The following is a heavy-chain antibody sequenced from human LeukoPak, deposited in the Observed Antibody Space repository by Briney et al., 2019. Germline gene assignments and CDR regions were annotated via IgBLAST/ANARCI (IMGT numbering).Heavy chain of an antibody. CDR3: ARGTMVRGVIDYFDY. CDR1: GFTFSDYY. D-gene: IGHD3-10*01. Sequence: PGGSLRLSCAAPGFTFSDYYMSWVRQAPGKGLEWVSAISGSGGRIYYGASAKGRFTISRDNSKNTLNLQMNSLRAEDTAVYYCARGTMVRGVIDYFDYWGQGTLVTVSS. J-gene: IGHJ4*02. CDR2: ISGSGGRI. V-gene: IGHV3-23*01.